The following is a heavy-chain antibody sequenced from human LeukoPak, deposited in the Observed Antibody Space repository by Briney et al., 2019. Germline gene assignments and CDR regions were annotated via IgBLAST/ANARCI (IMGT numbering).Heavy chain of an antibody. J-gene: IGHJ6*03. CDR1: GCSISSYY. CDR2: IYTSGRT. D-gene: IGHD3-3*01. V-gene: IGHV4-4*07. CDR3: ACTIAGHFLGDYYYYIDV. Sequence: SETLSLTCTVSGCSISSYYRSWVRQPAGKGLEWIGRIYTSGRTTYNPSPKSRVTMSVDTSTNQFSLKLRTVTAADTAAYNCACTIAGHFLGDYYYYIDVWGKGTTVTVSS.